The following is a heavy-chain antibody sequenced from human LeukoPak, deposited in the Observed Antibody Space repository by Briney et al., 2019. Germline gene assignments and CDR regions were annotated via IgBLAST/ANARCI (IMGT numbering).Heavy chain of an antibody. Sequence: GGSLRLSCVASGITFSNAWMTWVRQAPGKGLEWVGRIKSKVDGGTTDYAAPVKARFTISRDDSQKTLYLQMNSLETEDTGVYYCTSSGSPGAGDFDFWGQGTLVTVSS. V-gene: IGHV3-15*01. CDR2: IKSKVDGGTT. D-gene: IGHD1-26*01. CDR1: GITFSNAW. CDR3: TSSGSPGAGDFDF. J-gene: IGHJ4*02.